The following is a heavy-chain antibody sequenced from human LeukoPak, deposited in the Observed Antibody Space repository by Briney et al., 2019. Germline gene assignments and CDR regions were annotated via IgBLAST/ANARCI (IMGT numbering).Heavy chain of an antibody. Sequence: GGSLRLSCAASGFTFSSYAMHWVRQAPGKGLEWVAVISYDGSNKYYADSVKGQFTISRDNSKNTLYLQMNSLRAEDTAVYYCARDLVWGSALGYSGYLFDYWGQGTLVTVTS. CDR1: GFTFSSYA. CDR3: ARDLVWGSALGYSGYLFDY. V-gene: IGHV3-30*04. CDR2: ISYDGSNK. J-gene: IGHJ4*02. D-gene: IGHD5-12*01.